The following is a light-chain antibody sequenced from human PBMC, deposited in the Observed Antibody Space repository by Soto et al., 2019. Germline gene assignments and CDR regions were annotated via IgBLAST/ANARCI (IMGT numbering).Light chain of an antibody. CDR1: ENVYINS. J-gene: IGKJ3*01. CDR3: QQYGTSPLT. V-gene: IGKV3-20*01. CDR2: GAA. Sequence: EIVLTQSPGTLSLSPGEGATLSCRASENVYINSLAWYQQKPGQPPRLLISGAATRASAVPDRCSGSGSGADLTLTITGLEPEDFAVYYCQQYGTSPLTFGPGTRVD.